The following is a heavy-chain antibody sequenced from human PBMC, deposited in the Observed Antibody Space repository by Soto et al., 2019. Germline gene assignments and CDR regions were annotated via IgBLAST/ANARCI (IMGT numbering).Heavy chain of an antibody. J-gene: IGHJ6*02. CDR3: ARSAVTTSNYGMDV. Sequence: VASVKVSCKASGGTFSSYAISWVRQAPGQGLEWMGGIIPIFGTANYAQKFQGRVTITADESTSTAYMELSSLRSEDTAVYYCARSAVTTSNYGMDVWGQGTTVTVSS. V-gene: IGHV1-69*13. CDR1: GGTFSSYA. CDR2: IIPIFGTA. D-gene: IGHD4-17*01.